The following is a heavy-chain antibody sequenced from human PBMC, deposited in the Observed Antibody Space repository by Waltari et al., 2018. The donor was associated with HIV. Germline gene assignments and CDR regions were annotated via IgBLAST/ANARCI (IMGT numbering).Heavy chain of an antibody. V-gene: IGHV3-23*01. D-gene: IGHD1-26*01. J-gene: IGHJ4*02. CDR2: ISGSGDTT. Sequence: EVQLLESGGGLVQPGGSLRLSCAASGFTCSKFAMHWFRQAPGKGLEWVSGISGSGDTTQYADSVRGRFTISRDNSKDTVYVQMNSLRAEDTAVYYCAKVRVGATLGRDFDQWGQGTLVTVSS. CDR3: AKVRVGATLGRDFDQ. CDR1: GFTCSKFA.